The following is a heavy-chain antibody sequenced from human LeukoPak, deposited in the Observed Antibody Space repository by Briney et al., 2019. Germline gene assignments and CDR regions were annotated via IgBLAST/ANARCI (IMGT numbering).Heavy chain of an antibody. CDR2: IYYSGST. CDR3: ARLTNYYDSSGSLYNWFDP. CDR1: GGSISSSSYY. J-gene: IGHJ5*02. V-gene: IGHV4-39*01. D-gene: IGHD3-22*01. Sequence: SQTLSLTCTVSGGSISSSSYYWGWIRQPPGKGLEWIGSIYYSGSTYYNPSLKSRVTISVDTSKNQFSLKLSSVTAADTAVYYCARLTNYYDSSGSLYNWFDPWGQGTLVTVSS.